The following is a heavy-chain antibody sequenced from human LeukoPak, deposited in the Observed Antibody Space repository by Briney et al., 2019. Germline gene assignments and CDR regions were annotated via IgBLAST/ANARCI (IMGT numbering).Heavy chain of an antibody. D-gene: IGHD3-10*01. Sequence: ASVKVSRRSSVYTFTIYGISCVPHAPAPGLECMRWLSTHNGDTNYSQNLQGRVNMNRDTSTSTAYMEVRSLRSDDTAAYYGARSYGQVIFGGESKAYFDYWGQGTRVTVSS. CDR2: LSTHNGDT. J-gene: IGHJ4*02. V-gene: IGHV1-18*01. CDR3: ARSYGQVIFGGESKAYFDY. CDR1: VYTFTIYG.